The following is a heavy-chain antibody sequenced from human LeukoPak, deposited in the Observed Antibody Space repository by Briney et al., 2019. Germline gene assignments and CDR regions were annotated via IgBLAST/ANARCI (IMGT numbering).Heavy chain of an antibody. V-gene: IGHV4-59*08. J-gene: IGHJ4*02. CDR2: IYYSGST. D-gene: IGHD4-17*01. Sequence: PSETLSLTCTVSGGSISTYYWSWIRQPPGKGLEWLGYIYYSGSTNYNPSLKSRVTISVDTSKNQFSLNLSSVTAADTAVYYCARHDYGDYSQVFDYWGQGTLVTVAS. CDR1: GGSISTYY. CDR3: ARHDYGDYSQVFDY.